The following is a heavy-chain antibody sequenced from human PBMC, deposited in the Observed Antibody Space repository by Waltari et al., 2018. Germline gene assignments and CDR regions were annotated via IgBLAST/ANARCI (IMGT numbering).Heavy chain of an antibody. CDR3: ARERGHRITMIQGGDY. V-gene: IGHV4-39*07. D-gene: IGHD3-10*01. Sequence: QLQLQESGPGLVNPSATLSLTCTVSGGSISSSTYYWGWLRQPPGKGLEWIGSIYYGGSTYYNPSLKSRVTISVDTSKNQFSLKLSSVTAADTAVYYCARERGHRITMIQGGDYWGQGTLVTVSS. CDR1: GGSISSSTYY. J-gene: IGHJ4*02. CDR2: IYYGGST.